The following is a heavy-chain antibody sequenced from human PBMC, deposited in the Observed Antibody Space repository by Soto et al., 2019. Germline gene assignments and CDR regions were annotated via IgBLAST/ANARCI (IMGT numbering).Heavy chain of an antibody. CDR1: GFTFSSYG. CDR3: AKDSYYYDSSGSLDY. V-gene: IGHV3-30*18. CDR2: ISYDGSIK. Sequence: GGSLRLSCAASGFTFSSYGMHWVRQAPGKGLEWVAVISYDGSIKYYADSVKGRFTISRDNSKNTLYLQMNSLRAEDTAVYYCAKDSYYYDSSGSLDYWGQGTLVTVSS. D-gene: IGHD3-22*01. J-gene: IGHJ4*02.